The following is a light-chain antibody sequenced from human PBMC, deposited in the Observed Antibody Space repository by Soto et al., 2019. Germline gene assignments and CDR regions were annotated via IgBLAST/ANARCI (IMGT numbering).Light chain of an antibody. CDR1: SSDIGAYNY. CDR2: YVS. J-gene: IGLJ2*01. CDR3: SSYRRSSTPVL. Sequence: QSALTQPASVSGSPGQSITISCTGTSSDIGAYNYVSLYQQHPCNAPKLMIYYVSNRPSVVSVRLSGSKSGNTASLNISGLQAEDEADYYCSSYRRSSTPVLFGGGTKLTVL. V-gene: IGLV2-14*03.